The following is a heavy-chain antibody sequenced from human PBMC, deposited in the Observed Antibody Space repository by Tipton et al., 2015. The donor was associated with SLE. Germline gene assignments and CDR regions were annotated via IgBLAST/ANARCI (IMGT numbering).Heavy chain of an antibody. CDR3: ARGPEGVATSVFDY. Sequence: SLRLSCAASGFTFSSYAMHWVRQAPGKGLEWVAVISYDGSNKYYADSVKGRFTISRDNSKNTLYLQMNSLRAEDTAVYYCARGPEGVATSVFDYWGQGTLVTVSS. D-gene: IGHD5-12*01. V-gene: IGHV3-30*04. CDR1: GFTFSSYA. CDR2: ISYDGSNK. J-gene: IGHJ4*02.